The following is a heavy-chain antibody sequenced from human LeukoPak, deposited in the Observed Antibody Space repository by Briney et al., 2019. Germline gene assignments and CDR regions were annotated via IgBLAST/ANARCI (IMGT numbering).Heavy chain of an antibody. Sequence: SGGSLRLSCAASGFTFSNFWMHWVRQAPGKGLEWIGYIYYSGSTNYNPSLESRVTISVDTSKNQFSLKLSSVTAADTAVYYCASADTAMVHDYWGQGTLVTVSS. J-gene: IGHJ4*02. CDR1: GFTFSNFW. CDR2: IYYSGST. V-gene: IGHV4-59*01. D-gene: IGHD5-18*01. CDR3: ASADTAMVHDY.